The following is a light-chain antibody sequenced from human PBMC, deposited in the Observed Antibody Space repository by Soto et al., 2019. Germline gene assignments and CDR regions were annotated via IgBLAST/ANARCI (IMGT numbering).Light chain of an antibody. CDR3: RQYGRSPFT. CDR2: GAS. J-gene: IGKJ3*01. V-gene: IGKV3-20*01. Sequence: EIVLAQFPVTLSLSPGEIATLSCRASQSVSNNYLAWYQQKPGQAPRLLIYGASSRATGVPDRFSASGSGTDFTLTISRLEPEDFAVYYCRQYGRSPFTFGPGTKVDIK. CDR1: QSVSNNY.